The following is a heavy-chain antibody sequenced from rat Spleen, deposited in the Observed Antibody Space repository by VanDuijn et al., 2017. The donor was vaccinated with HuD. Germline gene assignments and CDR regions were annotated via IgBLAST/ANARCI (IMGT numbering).Heavy chain of an antibody. CDR3: TTVTSRVSYYFDY. D-gene: IGHD1-4*01. J-gene: IGHJ2*01. V-gene: IGHV5S23*01. Sequence: EVQLVESGGGLVQPGRSLKLSCAALGFTFSNYYMAWVRQAPTKGLEWVASISTGGGNTYYRDSVKGRFTISRDNAKSTLYLQMDSLRSEDTATYYCTTVTSRVSYYFDYWGQGVMVTVSS. CDR2: ISTGGGNT. CDR1: GFTFSNYY.